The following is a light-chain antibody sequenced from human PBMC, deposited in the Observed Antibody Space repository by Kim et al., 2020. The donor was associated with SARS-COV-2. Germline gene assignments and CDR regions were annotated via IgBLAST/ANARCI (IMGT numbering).Light chain of an antibody. Sequence: GQSITISCTATSNDIGIYNYVSWYQQHPGKAPKLMIYDVNKRPSGVSIRFSGSKSGSTASLTISGLQSEDEADYYCSSYTISTTWVFGGGTKLTVL. CDR2: DVN. CDR3: SSYTISTTWV. V-gene: IGLV2-14*03. J-gene: IGLJ3*02. CDR1: SNDIGIYNY.